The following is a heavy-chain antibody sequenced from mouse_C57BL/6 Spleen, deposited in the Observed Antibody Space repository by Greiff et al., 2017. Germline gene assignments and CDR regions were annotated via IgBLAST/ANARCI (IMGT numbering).Heavy chain of an antibody. CDR1: GYTFTDYY. D-gene: IGHD1-1*01. CDR3: ARADYYGSSPWYFDV. J-gene: IGHJ1*03. V-gene: IGHV1-26*01. Sequence: VQLQQSGPELVKPGASVKISCKASGYTFTDYYMNWVKQSHGKSLEWIGDIIPNNGGTSYNQKFKGKATLTVDKSASPAYMELRSLTSEDSAVYYCARADYYGSSPWYFDVWGTGTTVTVSS. CDR2: IIPNNGGT.